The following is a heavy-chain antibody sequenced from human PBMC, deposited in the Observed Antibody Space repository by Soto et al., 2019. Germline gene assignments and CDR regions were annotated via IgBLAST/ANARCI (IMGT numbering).Heavy chain of an antibody. CDR3: VTVNLVGAAYYFDY. J-gene: IGHJ4*02. V-gene: IGHV4-30-4*01. D-gene: IGHD1-26*01. CDR1: GGSIRNGDYY. Sequence: SETLSLTCTVSGGSIRNGDYYWGWIRQPPGKGLEWIGYVYYSGTTYSHPSLNSRVSISVDTSENQFSLRLTSVNAADTAVYYCVTVNLVGAAYYFDYWGPGTLVTGSS. CDR2: VYYSGTT.